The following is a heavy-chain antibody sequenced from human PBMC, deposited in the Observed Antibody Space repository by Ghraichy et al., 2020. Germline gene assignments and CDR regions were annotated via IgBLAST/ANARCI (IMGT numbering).Heavy chain of an antibody. V-gene: IGHV3-30-3*01. CDR2: ISYDGSNK. CDR1: GFTFSSYA. CDR3: ARGKGSSGWVVSV. D-gene: IGHD6-19*01. Sequence: GGSLRLSCAASGFTFSSYAMHWVRQAPGKGLEWVAVISYDGSNKYYADSVKGRFTISRDNSKNTLYLQMNSLRAEDTAVYYCARGKGSSGWVVSVWGQGTLVTVSS. J-gene: IGHJ4*02.